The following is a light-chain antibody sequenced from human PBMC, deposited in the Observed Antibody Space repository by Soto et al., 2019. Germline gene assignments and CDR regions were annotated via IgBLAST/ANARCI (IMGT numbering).Light chain of an antibody. J-gene: IGKJ4*01. CDR3: QQYNNWPPLT. Sequence: IVMTQSPATLSVSPGERATLSCRASQSVSSNLAWYQQKPGQAPRLLIYGASTRATGTPARFSGSGSGTECTLTIGSLQAEDFAVYYCQQYNNWPPLTFGGGTKVEIK. CDR1: QSVSSN. CDR2: GAS. V-gene: IGKV3-15*01.